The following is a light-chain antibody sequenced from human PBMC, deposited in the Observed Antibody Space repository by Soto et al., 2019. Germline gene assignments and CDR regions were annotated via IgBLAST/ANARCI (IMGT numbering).Light chain of an antibody. V-gene: IGKV1-33*01. CDR2: DAS. CDR1: QDISNY. J-gene: IGKJ4*01. Sequence: DVEMTQSQSFLSAVVGDRVTISCQASQDISNYLNWYQQKPGKAPKLLIYDASNLETVVPSRFSGSGSGTDFTFTISSLQPEDIATYYCQQYDNLPLTFGGGTKVDIK. CDR3: QQYDNLPLT.